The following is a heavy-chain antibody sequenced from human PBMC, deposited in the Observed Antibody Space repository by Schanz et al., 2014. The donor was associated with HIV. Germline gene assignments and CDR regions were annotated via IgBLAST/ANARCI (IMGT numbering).Heavy chain of an antibody. CDR3: AKAGLFFGQLWLGFFDY. Sequence: VHLVESGGGLVQPGGSLRLSCAASGFNFNNYAMTWVRQAPGKGLEWVAVISHNGNNDYYAESVKGRVTISRDNSKNTLYLQMNNLKTEDTAVYYCAKAGLFFGQLWLGFFDYWGQGAQVTVSS. J-gene: IGHJ4*02. CDR2: ISHNGNND. D-gene: IGHD5-18*01. CDR1: GFNFNNYA. V-gene: IGHV3-30*18.